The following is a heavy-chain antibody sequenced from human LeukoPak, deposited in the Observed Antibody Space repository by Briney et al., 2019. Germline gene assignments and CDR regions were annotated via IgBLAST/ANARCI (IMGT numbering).Heavy chain of an antibody. D-gene: IGHD2-15*01. Sequence: PGGSLRLSCAASGFTFSSYSMNWVRQAPGKGLEWVSSISSSSSYIYYADSVKGRFTISRDNAKNSLYLQMNSLRAEDTAVYYCARDPAYCSGGSCYLDYWGQGTLVTVSS. J-gene: IGHJ4*02. CDR2: ISSSSSYI. CDR3: ARDPAYCSGGSCYLDY. CDR1: GFTFSSYS. V-gene: IGHV3-21*01.